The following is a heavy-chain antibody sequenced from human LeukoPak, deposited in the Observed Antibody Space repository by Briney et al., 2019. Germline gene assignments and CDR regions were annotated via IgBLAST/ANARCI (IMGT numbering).Heavy chain of an antibody. Sequence: GGSLRLSCAASGFTFSSYAMGWVRQAPGKGLEWVSAISGSGGSTYYADSVKGRFTISRDNSKNTLYLQMNSLRAEDTAVYYCAKATLWFGEEGDYWGQGTLVTVSS. D-gene: IGHD3-10*01. CDR2: ISGSGGST. J-gene: IGHJ4*02. CDR3: AKATLWFGEEGDY. V-gene: IGHV3-23*01. CDR1: GFTFSSYA.